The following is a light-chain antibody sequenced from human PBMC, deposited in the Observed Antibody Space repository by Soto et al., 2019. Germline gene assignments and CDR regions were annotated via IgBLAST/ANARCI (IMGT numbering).Light chain of an antibody. CDR2: GES. CDR3: HQYKNWPPLT. CDR1: QSISDN. V-gene: IGKV3-15*01. J-gene: IGKJ4*01. Sequence: DIVMTQSPAILSVSLGERATLSCLASQSISDNIACYQQRSGQAPRLLIYGESTRAPGVPARFSGSGSGREYTLTISSLLSDDFAIYYCHQYKNWPPLTFGGGTKVEI.